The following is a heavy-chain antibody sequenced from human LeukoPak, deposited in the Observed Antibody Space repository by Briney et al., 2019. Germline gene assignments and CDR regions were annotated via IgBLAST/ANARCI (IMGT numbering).Heavy chain of an antibody. J-gene: IGHJ6*02. D-gene: IGHD3-22*01. CDR2: IIPILGIA. Sequence: ASVKVSYKASGGTFSSYTISWVRQAPGQGLEWMGRIIPILGIANYAQKFQGRVTIAADKSTSTAYMELSSLRSEDTAVYYCARGRYYDSNPMDVWGQGTTVTVSS. CDR3: ARGRYYDSNPMDV. CDR1: GGTFSSYT. V-gene: IGHV1-69*02.